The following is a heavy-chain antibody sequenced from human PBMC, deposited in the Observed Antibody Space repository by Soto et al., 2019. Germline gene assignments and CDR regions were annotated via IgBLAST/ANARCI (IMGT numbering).Heavy chain of an antibody. CDR2: MDWDDDK. CDR1: GFSLRTSGMC. V-gene: IGHV2-70*20. Sequence: ESGPTLVNPTPALTLTCTFSGFSLRTSGMCVSWVRQPPAKALEWLALMDWDDDKYYSTSLKTRLTISKDTSKNQVVLTMTNMDPVDTATYYCARGHYYDSSGYYPLFDYWGQGTLVTVSS. CDR3: ARGHYYDSSGYYPLFDY. J-gene: IGHJ4*02. D-gene: IGHD3-22*01.